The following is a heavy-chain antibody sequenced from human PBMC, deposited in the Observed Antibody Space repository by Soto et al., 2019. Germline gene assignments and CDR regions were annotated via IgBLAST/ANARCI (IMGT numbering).Heavy chain of an antibody. CDR3: ASDLPYCCGYCPFDN. J-gene: IGHJ4*02. Sequence: QVQLVQSGAEVKKPGASVKVSCKASGYTFTSYGISWVRQAPGQGLEWMGWISAYNGNTNYAQKLQGRVTMTTDTSTSAAYMELRSLSSDDTAVDYGASDLPYCCGYCPFDNWCQGTLVTVSS. CDR1: GYTFTSYG. V-gene: IGHV1-18*01. D-gene: IGHD2-21*02. CDR2: ISAYNGNT.